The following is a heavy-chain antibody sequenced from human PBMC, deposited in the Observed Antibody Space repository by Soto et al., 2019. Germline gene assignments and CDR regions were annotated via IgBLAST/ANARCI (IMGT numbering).Heavy chain of an antibody. D-gene: IGHD6-13*01. V-gene: IGHV3-43*02. CDR2: ISGDGGST. Sequence: GGSLRLSCAASGFTFDDYAMHWVRQAPEKGLEWVSLISGDGGSTYYADSVKGRFTISRDNSKNSLYLQMNSLRTEDTALYYCAKEGAAALYYYYYYGMDVWGQGTTVTVSS. CDR3: AKEGAAALYYYYYYGMDV. J-gene: IGHJ6*02. CDR1: GFTFDDYA.